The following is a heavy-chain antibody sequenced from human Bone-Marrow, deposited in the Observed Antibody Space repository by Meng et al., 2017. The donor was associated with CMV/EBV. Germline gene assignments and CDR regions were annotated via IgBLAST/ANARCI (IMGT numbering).Heavy chain of an antibody. Sequence: GESLKISCAASGFTFSSYSMYWVRQAPGKGLDWVAFIRYEGTTTYYADSVKGRFTISRDNSNNTLYLQMNRLQPEDTAVYYCAKDLGVGWVSVTPDYWGQGSLVTVSS. CDR2: IRYEGTTT. D-gene: IGHD3-16*01. CDR3: AKDLGVGWVSVTPDY. V-gene: IGHV3-30*02. CDR1: GFTFSSYS. J-gene: IGHJ4*02.